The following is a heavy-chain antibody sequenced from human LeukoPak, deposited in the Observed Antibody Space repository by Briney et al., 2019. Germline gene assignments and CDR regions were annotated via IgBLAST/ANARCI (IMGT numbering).Heavy chain of an antibody. V-gene: IGHV4-59*08. CDR1: GGSISSYY. CDR3: ARHDPIVGTPDAFDI. CDR2: IYYSGST. J-gene: IGHJ3*02. D-gene: IGHD1-26*01. Sequence: PSETLSLTCSVSGGSISSYYWSWIRQPPGKGLEWIAYIYYSGSTDYNPSLKSRVTISLDTSKNQFSLKLSSVTAADTAVYYCARHDPIVGTPDAFDIWGQGTMVTVSS.